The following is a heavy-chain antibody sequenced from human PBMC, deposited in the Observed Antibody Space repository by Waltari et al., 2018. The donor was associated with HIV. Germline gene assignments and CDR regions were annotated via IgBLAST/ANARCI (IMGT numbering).Heavy chain of an antibody. Sequence: QVQLVQSGAEVKKPGSSVKVSCKASGGAFVSHTFNWVRQAPGQGLEWMGRANPMFGTANYARKFQGRVTITADKSTTTAYMELNGLRIDDTAVYYCASARETMGVDFDSWGQGTLVTVS. D-gene: IGHD3-10*01. CDR2: ANPMFGTA. CDR3: ASARETMGVDFDS. J-gene: IGHJ5*01. CDR1: GGAFVSHT. V-gene: IGHV1-69*08.